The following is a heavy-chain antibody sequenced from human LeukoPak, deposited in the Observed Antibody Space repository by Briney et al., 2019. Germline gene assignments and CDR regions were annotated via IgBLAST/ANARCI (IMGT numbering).Heavy chain of an antibody. J-gene: IGHJ5*02. Sequence: ASVKVSCKASGYTCTSYYMHWVRQAPGQGLEWMGIINPSGGSTSYAQKFQGRVTMTRDTSTSTVYMELSSLRSEDTAVYYCARDKICSSTSCYNWFDPWGQGTLVTVSS. D-gene: IGHD2-2*01. CDR3: ARDKICSSTSCYNWFDP. CDR2: INPSGGST. V-gene: IGHV1-46*01. CDR1: GYTCTSYY.